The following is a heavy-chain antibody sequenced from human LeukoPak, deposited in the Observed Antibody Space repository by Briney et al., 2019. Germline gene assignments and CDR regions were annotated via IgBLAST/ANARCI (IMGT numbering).Heavy chain of an antibody. Sequence: GGSLRLSCAASGFTFRSYGFHWVRQAPGKGLEWVAVIWFDDSNTQYADSVRGRFTISRDNAKNSLYLQMNSLRAEDTAVYYCARDLVVVVFDAFDIRGQGTMVTVSS. J-gene: IGHJ3*02. CDR1: GFTFRSYG. D-gene: IGHD3-22*01. CDR2: IWFDDSNT. CDR3: ARDLVVVVFDAFDI. V-gene: IGHV3-33*01.